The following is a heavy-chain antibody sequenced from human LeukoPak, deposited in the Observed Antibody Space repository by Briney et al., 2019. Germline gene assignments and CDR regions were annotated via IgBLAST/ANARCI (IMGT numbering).Heavy chain of an antibody. V-gene: IGHV1-69*13. CDR1: GGTFSSYA. Sequence: SVKVSCKASGGTFSSYAISWVRQAPGQGLEWMGGIIPIFGTANYAQKFQGRVTTTADESTSTAYMELSSLRSEDTAVYYCASTKWFDDSSGYYWTFDYWGQGTLVTVSS. J-gene: IGHJ4*02. CDR3: ASTKWFDDSSGYYWTFDY. D-gene: IGHD3-22*01. CDR2: IIPIFGTA.